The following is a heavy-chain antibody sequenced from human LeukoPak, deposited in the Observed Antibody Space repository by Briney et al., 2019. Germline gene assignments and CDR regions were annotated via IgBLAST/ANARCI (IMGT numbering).Heavy chain of an antibody. CDR3: STGSGHAFDI. CDR1: GFTFSSYW. CDR2: INSDGSST. Sequence: GGSLRLSCAASGFTFSSYWMHWVRQDPGKGLVWVSRINSDGSSTSYADSVKGRFTISRDNAKNTLYVQMNCLRAEDTAVYYCSTGSGHAFDIWGRGTMVTVSS. J-gene: IGHJ3*02. D-gene: IGHD3-10*01. V-gene: IGHV3-74*01.